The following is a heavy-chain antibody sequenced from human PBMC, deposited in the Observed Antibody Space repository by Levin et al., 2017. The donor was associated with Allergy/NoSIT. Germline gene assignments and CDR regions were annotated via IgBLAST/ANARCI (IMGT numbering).Heavy chain of an antibody. D-gene: IGHD6-13*01. CDR3: ARVGIAAGGTYYYYMDV. V-gene: IGHV4-61*02. J-gene: IGHJ6*03. Sequence: SQTLSLTCTVSVGSISSDDHYWSWIRQPAGKGLEFIGRIYHSGSPTYNPSLESRVTIPVDTSKNQFSLKLSTVTAADTAVFYCARVGIAAGGTYYYYMDVWGKGTPVTVSS. CDR2: IYHSGSP. CDR1: VGSISSDDHY.